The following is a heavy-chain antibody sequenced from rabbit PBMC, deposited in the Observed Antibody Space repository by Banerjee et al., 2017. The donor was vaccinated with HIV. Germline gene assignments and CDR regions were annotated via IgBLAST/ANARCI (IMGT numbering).Heavy chain of an antibody. CDR2: IDPVFGST. CDR1: GLDISTYS. CDR3: ARDVDSYVPFNL. Sequence: QEQLVESGGGLVQPGGSLKLSCKASGLDISTYSMNWVRQAPGKGLEWIGYIDPVFGSTYYANWVNGRFTISSHNAQNTLYLQLTSLTAADTATYFCARDVDSYVPFNLWGQGTLVTVS. V-gene: IGHV1S47*01. D-gene: IGHD6-1*01. J-gene: IGHJ4*01.